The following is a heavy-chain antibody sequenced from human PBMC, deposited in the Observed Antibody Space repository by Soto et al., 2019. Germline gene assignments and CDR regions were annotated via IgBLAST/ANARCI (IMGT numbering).Heavy chain of an antibody. D-gene: IGHD6-13*01. V-gene: IGHV4-31*03. CDR1: GGSISSGDYY. J-gene: IGHJ4*02. CDR3: AREMFSRSWSPGD. Sequence: QVQRQESGPGLVRPSQTLSLTCTVSGGSISSGDYYWSWIRQHPGSGLEWIGYVYYSGITFYNPSLTSRLTLSVDTSKNQFYLRLGSVTAAGTAVYYCAREMFSRSWSPGDWGQETLVPVSS. CDR2: VYYSGIT.